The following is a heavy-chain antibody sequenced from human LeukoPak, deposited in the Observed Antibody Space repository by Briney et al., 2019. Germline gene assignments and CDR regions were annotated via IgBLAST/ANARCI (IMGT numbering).Heavy chain of an antibody. CDR3: AKGTGVYSAHW. V-gene: IGHV3-30*02. J-gene: IGHJ4*02. CDR1: GFIFSHYS. Sequence: GGSLRLSWGLSGFIFSHYSMQGRRQAPGKGLEWVAFIRYDGHSKYTADSVKGRVTISRDDSKNTLNLQMNSLRAEDTAVYYCAKGTGVYSAHWWGQGTLVTVSS. D-gene: IGHD5/OR15-5a*01. CDR2: IRYDGHSK.